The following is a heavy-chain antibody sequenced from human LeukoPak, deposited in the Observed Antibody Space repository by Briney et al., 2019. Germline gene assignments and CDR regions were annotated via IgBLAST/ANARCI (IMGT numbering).Heavy chain of an antibody. Sequence: SVKVSCKASGGTFSSYAISWVRQAPGQGLEWMGGIIPIFGTANYAQKFQGRVTITADESTSTAYMELSSLRSEDTAVYYCARSGYEYNWFGPWGQGTLVTVSS. CDR2: IIPIFGTA. V-gene: IGHV1-69*13. CDR3: ARSGYEYNWFGP. J-gene: IGHJ5*02. CDR1: GGTFSSYA. D-gene: IGHD5-12*01.